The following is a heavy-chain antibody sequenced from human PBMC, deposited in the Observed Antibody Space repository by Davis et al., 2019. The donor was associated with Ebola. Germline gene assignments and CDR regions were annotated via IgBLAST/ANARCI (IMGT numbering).Heavy chain of an antibody. Sequence: GGSLRLSCAASGFIVSDKYMSWVRQAPGKGLQWVSVISASAGSTFYADSVKGRFTISRDNTKNTLYLQMNSLRAEDSAVYYCVRDPALVVTGGGWFFGLWGRGTLVTVSS. J-gene: IGHJ2*01. V-gene: IGHV3-53*01. CDR1: GFIVSDKY. CDR2: ISASAGST. D-gene: IGHD2-21*02. CDR3: VRDPALVVTGGGWFFGL.